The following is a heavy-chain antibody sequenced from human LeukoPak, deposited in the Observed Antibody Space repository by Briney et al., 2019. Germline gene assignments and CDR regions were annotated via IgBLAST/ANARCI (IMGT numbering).Heavy chain of an antibody. CDR1: GYSISSGYY. Sequence: SETLSLTCTVSGYSISSGYYWGWIRQPPGKGLEWIGSIYHSGSTYYNPSLKSRVTISVDTSKNQFSLKLSSVTAADTAVYYCARDRSLGGYYMDVWGKGTTVTVSS. CDR3: ARDRSLGGYYMDV. J-gene: IGHJ6*03. CDR2: IYHSGST. V-gene: IGHV4-38-2*02.